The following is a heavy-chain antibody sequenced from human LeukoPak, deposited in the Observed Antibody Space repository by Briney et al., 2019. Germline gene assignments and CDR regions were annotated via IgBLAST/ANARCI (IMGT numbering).Heavy chain of an antibody. D-gene: IGHD4-17*01. CDR3: AKEAYGDYVRTPFDY. J-gene: IGHJ4*02. Sequence: GGTLRLSCAASGLTFSSYGMSWVRQAPGKGLEWVSAISGSGGSTYYADSVKGRFTISRDNSKNTPYLQMNSLRAEDTAVYYCAKEAYGDYVRTPFDYWGQGTPVTVSS. V-gene: IGHV3-23*01. CDR2: ISGSGGST. CDR1: GLTFSSYG.